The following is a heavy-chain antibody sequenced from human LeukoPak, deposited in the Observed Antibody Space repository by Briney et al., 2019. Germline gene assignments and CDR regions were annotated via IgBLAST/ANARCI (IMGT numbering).Heavy chain of an antibody. V-gene: IGHV1-18*01. CDR3: ARAYGSGTYGSLAY. J-gene: IGHJ3*01. CDR2: ISAYNGNT. CDR1: GYTFTNYG. D-gene: IGHD3-10*01. Sequence: GASVKVSCKASGYTFTNYGISWVRQAPGQGLEWMGWISAYNGNTNYAQKLQGRVTMTTDTPTSTAYMELRSLRSDDTAVYYCARAYGSGTYGSLAYWGQGTMVTVSS.